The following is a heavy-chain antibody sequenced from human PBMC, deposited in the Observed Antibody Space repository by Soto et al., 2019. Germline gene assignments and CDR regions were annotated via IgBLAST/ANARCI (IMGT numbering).Heavy chain of an antibody. CDR3: AREPPRYCTGSKCLYYFDY. CDR2: IYYRGST. D-gene: IGHD2-8*02. Sequence: SETLSLTCTVSGGSVDSGGYYWNWIRQYPGKGLEWLGYIYYRGSTYYTPSLKSRLTISLDTSKNQFSLRLTSVTAADTAVYYCAREPPRYCTGSKCLYYFDYWGQGALVTVSS. CDR1: GGSVDSGGYY. V-gene: IGHV4-31*03. J-gene: IGHJ4*02.